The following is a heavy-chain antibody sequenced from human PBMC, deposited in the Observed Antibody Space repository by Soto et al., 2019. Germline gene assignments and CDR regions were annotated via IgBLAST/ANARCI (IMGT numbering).Heavy chain of an antibody. D-gene: IGHD5-12*01. CDR1: GFTFSSYA. J-gene: IGHJ6*03. CDR3: AKYLSGYADYYYYMDV. V-gene: IGHV3-23*01. Sequence: GGSLRLSCAASGFTFSSYAMSWVRQAPGKGLEWVSAISGSGGSTYYADSVKGRFTISRDNSKNTLYLQMNSLRAEDTAVYYCAKYLSGYADYYYYMDVWGKGTTVTVSS. CDR2: ISGSGGST.